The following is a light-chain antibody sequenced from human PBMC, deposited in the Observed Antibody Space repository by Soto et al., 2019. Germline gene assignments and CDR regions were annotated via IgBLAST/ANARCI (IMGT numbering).Light chain of an antibody. J-gene: IGLJ1*01. CDR1: SSDVDGDNY. CDR3: CSYAGSYTSYV. Sequence: QSALTQPRSVSGSPGQSVTISCTGTSSDVDGDNYVSWYQQHPGKAPKLLIYDVSKRPSGVPDRFSGSKSGNTASLTISGLQAEDEADYYCCSYAGSYTSYVFGTGTKLTVL. CDR2: DVS. V-gene: IGLV2-11*01.